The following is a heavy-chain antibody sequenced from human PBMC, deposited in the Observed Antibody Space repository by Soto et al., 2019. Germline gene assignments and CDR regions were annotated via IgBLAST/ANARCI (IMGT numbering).Heavy chain of an antibody. V-gene: IGHV4-34*01. Sequence: TSETLSLTCAVYGGSFSGYYWSWIRQPPGKGLEWIGEINHSGSTNYNPSLKSRVTISVDTSKNQFSLKLSSVTAADTAVYYCARRKGYCSSTSCYFLNYYYYMDVWVKGTTVTVSS. D-gene: IGHD2-2*01. CDR1: GGSFSGYY. CDR2: INHSGST. CDR3: ARRKGYCSSTSCYFLNYYYYMDV. J-gene: IGHJ6*03.